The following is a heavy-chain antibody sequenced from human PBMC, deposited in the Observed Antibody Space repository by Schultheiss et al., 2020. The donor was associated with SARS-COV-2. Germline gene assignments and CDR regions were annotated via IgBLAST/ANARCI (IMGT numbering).Heavy chain of an antibody. V-gene: IGHV3-66*01. CDR2: IYSGGNT. J-gene: IGHJ4*02. CDR3: AREYGDYVSYFDY. CDR1: GGSISSSSYY. Sequence: LSLTCTVSGGSISSSSYYWGWIRQPPGKGLEWVSLIYSGGNTHYADSVKGRFTISRDNAKNSLYLQMNSLRAEDTAVYYCAREYGDYVSYFDYWGQGALVTVSS. D-gene: IGHD4-17*01.